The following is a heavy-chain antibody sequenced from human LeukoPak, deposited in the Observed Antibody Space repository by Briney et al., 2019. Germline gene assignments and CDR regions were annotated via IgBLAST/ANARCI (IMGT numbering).Heavy chain of an antibody. J-gene: IGHJ4*02. D-gene: IGHD6-6*01. Sequence: SETLSLTCTVSGYSISSGYYWGWIRQPPGKGLEWIGSIYYSGSTYYNPSLKSRVTISVDTSKNQFSLKLSSVTAADTAVYYCARVPGSSSSYWGQGTLVTVSS. CDR1: GYSISSGYY. CDR3: ARVPGSSSSY. CDR2: IYYSGST. V-gene: IGHV4-38-2*02.